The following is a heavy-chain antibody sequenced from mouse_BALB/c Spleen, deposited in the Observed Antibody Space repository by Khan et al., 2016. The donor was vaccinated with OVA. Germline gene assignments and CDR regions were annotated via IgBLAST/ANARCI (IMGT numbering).Heavy chain of an antibody. V-gene: IGHV1S41*01. CDR2: IAPGSSNA. D-gene: IGHD1-1*01. Sequence: DLVKPGASVKLSCKASGYTFTSYWINWIKQRPGQGLEWIGRIAPGSSNAYYNDMFKDKATLTVDTSSSTAYIQLSSLSSEDSAVYFCASENYYGRSCYAMDYWGKGTSVTVSS. CDR3: ASENYYGRSCYAMDY. CDR1: GYTFTSYW. J-gene: IGHJ4*01.